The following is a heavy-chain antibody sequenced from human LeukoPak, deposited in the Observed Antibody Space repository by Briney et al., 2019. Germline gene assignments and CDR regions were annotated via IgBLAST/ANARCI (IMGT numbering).Heavy chain of an antibody. D-gene: IGHD4-17*01. Sequence: ASVKVSCKASGYSFVLYGISWVRQAPGEGPERMGWISGSTGDTNYAQKFQGRVTMTADTSSSTAYMELRSLRSDDTAVYYCARDENYGIFFNVDYWGQGTLVTVSS. CDR1: GYSFVLYG. CDR2: ISGSTGDT. V-gene: IGHV1-18*01. J-gene: IGHJ4*02. CDR3: ARDENYGIFFNVDY.